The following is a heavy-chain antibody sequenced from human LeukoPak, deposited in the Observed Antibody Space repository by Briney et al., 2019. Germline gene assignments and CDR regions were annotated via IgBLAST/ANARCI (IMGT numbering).Heavy chain of an antibody. Sequence: PGGSLRLSCAASGFTFSDYYMSWIRQAPGKGLEWVSYISSSGSTIYYADSVKGRFTITRDNAKNSLYLQMNSLRAEDTAVYYCARVPEQWLVPGVDYWGQGTLVTVSS. D-gene: IGHD6-19*01. V-gene: IGHV3-11*01. CDR3: ARVPEQWLVPGVDY. J-gene: IGHJ4*02. CDR2: ISSSGSTI. CDR1: GFTFSDYY.